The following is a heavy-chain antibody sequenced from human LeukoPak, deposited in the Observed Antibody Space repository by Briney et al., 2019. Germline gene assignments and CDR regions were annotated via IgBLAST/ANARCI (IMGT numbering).Heavy chain of an antibody. CDR1: GFTFGDYA. J-gene: IGHJ1*01. V-gene: IGHV3-49*03. Sequence: GGSLRLSCTASGFTFGDYAMSWFRQAPGKGLEWVGFIRSKAYGGTTEYAASVKGRFTISRDDSKSIAYLQMNSLKTEDTAVYYCTRDPLRWGEFDGEYFQHWGQGTLVTVSS. CDR2: IRSKAYGGTT. CDR3: TRDPLRWGEFDGEYFQH. D-gene: IGHD3-16*01.